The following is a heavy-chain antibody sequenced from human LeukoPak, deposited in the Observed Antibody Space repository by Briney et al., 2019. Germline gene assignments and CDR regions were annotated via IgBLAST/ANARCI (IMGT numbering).Heavy chain of an antibody. J-gene: IGHJ4*02. V-gene: IGHV3-30*03. CDR1: GFTFSSYG. Sequence: PGRSLRLSCAASGFTFSSYGMHWVRQAPGKGLEWVAVISYDGSNKYYADSVKGRFTISRDNSKNTLYLQMNSLRAEDTAVYYCASGYFDYWGQGTLVTVSS. CDR3: ASGYFDY. CDR2: ISYDGSNK.